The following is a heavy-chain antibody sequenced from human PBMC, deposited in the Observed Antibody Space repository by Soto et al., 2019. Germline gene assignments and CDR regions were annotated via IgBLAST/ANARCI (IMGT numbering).Heavy chain of an antibody. V-gene: IGHV3-23*01. J-gene: IGHJ6*02. Sequence: PGGSLRLSCAASGFTFSSYAMSWVRQAPGKGLEWVSAISGSGGSTYYADSVKGRFTIPRDNSKNTLYLQMNSLRAEDTAVYYCERIRRYYYYGMDFWGQGTTFTVSS. D-gene: IGHD3-3*02. CDR3: ERIRRYYYYGMDF. CDR2: ISGSGGST. CDR1: GFTFSSYA.